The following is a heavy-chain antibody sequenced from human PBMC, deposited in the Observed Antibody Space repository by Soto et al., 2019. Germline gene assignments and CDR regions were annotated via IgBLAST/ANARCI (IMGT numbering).Heavy chain of an antibody. Sequence: LSLTCAVSGGSISSGGYSWSWIRQPPGKGLEWIGYIYHSGSTYYNPSLKSRVTISVDRSKNQFSLKLSSVTAADTAVYYCARGSAAADQTAEYFQHWGQGTLVTVSS. CDR3: ARGSAAADQTAEYFQH. CDR1: GGSISSGGYS. V-gene: IGHV4-30-2*01. J-gene: IGHJ1*01. CDR2: IYHSGST. D-gene: IGHD6-13*01.